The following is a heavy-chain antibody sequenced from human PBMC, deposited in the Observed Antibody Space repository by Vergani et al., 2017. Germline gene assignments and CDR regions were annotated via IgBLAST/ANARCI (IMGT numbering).Heavy chain of an antibody. V-gene: IGHV3-21*01. J-gene: IGHJ1*01. Sequence: EVQMVESGGGLVKPGGSLRLSCVASGFTFSHYSMNWVRQAPGKGLEWVSSISGNNDDVYYADSVKGRFTISRDNAKNTMYLQMNSLRAEDTAVYYCARPFPIFGVVIKSAQYFQHWGQGTLVTVSS. CDR2: ISGNNDDV. D-gene: IGHD3-3*01. CDR1: GFTFSHYS. CDR3: ARPFPIFGVVIKSAQYFQH.